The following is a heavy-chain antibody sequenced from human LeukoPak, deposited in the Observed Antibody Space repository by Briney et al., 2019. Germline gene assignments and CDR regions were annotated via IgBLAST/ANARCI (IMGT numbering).Heavy chain of an antibody. Sequence: GGSLRLSCAASGFAFSSYAMHWVRQAPGKGLEWVAVISYDGSNKYYADSVKGRFTISRDNSKNTLYLQMNSLRAEDTAVYYCARGAPYYDILTGYYSLGYFDYWGQGTLVTVFS. V-gene: IGHV3-30-3*01. D-gene: IGHD3-9*01. J-gene: IGHJ4*02. CDR1: GFAFSSYA. CDR3: ARGAPYYDILTGYYSLGYFDY. CDR2: ISYDGSNK.